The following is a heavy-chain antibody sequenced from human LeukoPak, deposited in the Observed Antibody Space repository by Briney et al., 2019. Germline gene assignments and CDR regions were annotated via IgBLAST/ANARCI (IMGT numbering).Heavy chain of an antibody. Sequence: GGSLRLSCAASGFYFRSEAMAWVRQAPGKGLEWVSGINDSGSSTYYADSVKGRFTISRDNSKNSLYLQMNSLRAEDTAVYYCARKVGATPFDYWGQGTLVTVSS. J-gene: IGHJ4*02. V-gene: IGHV3-23*01. CDR2: INDSGSST. CDR1: GFYFRSEA. CDR3: ARKVGATPFDY. D-gene: IGHD1-26*01.